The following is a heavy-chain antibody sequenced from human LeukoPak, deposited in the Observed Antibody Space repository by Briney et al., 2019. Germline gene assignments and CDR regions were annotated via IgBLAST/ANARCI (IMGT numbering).Heavy chain of an antibody. V-gene: IGHV3-66*01. CDR3: AREGYYDYVWGSYRYFNY. CDR1: GFTVSSNY. D-gene: IGHD3-16*02. J-gene: IGHJ4*02. Sequence: GGSLRLSCAASGFTVSSNYMSWVRQAPGKGLEWVSVIYSGGSTYYADSVKGRFTISRDNSKNTLYLQMNSLRAEDTAVYYCAREGYYDYVWGSYRYFNYWGQGTLVTVSS. CDR2: IYSGGST.